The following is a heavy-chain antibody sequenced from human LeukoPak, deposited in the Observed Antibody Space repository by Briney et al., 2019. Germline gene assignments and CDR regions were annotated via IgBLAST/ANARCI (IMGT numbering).Heavy chain of an antibody. CDR2: IRNDGSES. CDR3: AKDTPGFGGDDFVH. D-gene: IGHD3-10*01. Sequence: PGGSLRLSCAASGFTFSAYAMHWVRQAPGKGLEWVAFIRNDGSESFYADSVKGRFTISKDNSKDTLYLQMNSLRAEDTAVYYCAKDTPGFGGDDFVHWGQGTLVTVSS. J-gene: IGHJ4*02. CDR1: GFTFSAYA. V-gene: IGHV3-30*02.